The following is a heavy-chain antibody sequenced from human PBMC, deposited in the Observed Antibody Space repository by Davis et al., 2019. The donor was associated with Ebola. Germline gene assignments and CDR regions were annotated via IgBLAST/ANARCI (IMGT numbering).Heavy chain of an antibody. CDR2: SIDSGST. Sequence: MPSETLSLTCAVYGGSFSGYYWSWIRQSPGKGVEWIGESIDSGSTNYNPSLRSRVTISVDRSKNQFSLKLSSVTAADTAVYYCARVGIVVVPAADFDYYYGMDVWGQGTTVTVSS. CDR3: ARVGIVVVPAADFDYYYGMDV. D-gene: IGHD2-2*01. V-gene: IGHV4-34*12. J-gene: IGHJ6*02. CDR1: GGSFSGYY.